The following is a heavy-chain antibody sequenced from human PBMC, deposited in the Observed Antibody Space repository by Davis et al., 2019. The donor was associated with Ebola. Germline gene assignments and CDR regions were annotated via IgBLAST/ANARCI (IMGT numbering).Heavy chain of an antibody. D-gene: IGHD6-19*01. CDR3: AKDTSNVWFDV. CDR2: IWYDGSNK. V-gene: IGHV3-33*06. CDR1: GFTFSSYG. J-gene: IGHJ3*01. Sequence: GESLKIPCAASGFTFSSYGMHWVRQAPGKGLEWVAVIWYDGSNKYYADSVKGRFTISRDNSKNTLHLQMNSLRVEDTAIYYCAKDTSNVWFDVWGQGTMVTVSP.